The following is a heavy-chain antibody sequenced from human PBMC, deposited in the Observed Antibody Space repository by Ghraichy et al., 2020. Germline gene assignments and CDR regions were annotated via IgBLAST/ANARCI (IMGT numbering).Heavy chain of an antibody. D-gene: IGHD2-2*01. J-gene: IGHJ6*02. CDR1: GFTFSSYA. CDR2: ISGSGGST. CDR3: AKDGCSSTSCDYYYYYYGMDV. V-gene: IGHV3-23*01. Sequence: LSLTCAASGFTFSSYAMSWVRQAPGKGLEWVSAISGSGGSTYYADSVKGRFTISRDNSKNTLYLQMNSLRAEDTAVYYCAKDGCSSTSCDYYYYYYGMDVWGQGTTVTVSS.